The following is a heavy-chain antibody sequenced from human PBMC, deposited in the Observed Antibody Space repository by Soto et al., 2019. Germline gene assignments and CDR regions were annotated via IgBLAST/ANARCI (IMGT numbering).Heavy chain of an antibody. CDR3: AKDRLVVVAAPDY. CDR2: ISYDGSNK. J-gene: IGHJ4*02. V-gene: IGHV3-30*18. D-gene: IGHD2-15*01. Sequence: QVQLVESGGGVVQPGRSLRLSCAASGFTFSSYGVHWVRQAPGKGLEWVAVISYDGSNKYYADSVKGRFTISRDNSKNTLYLQMNSLRAEDTAVYYCAKDRLVVVAAPDYWGQGTLVTVSS. CDR1: GFTFSSYG.